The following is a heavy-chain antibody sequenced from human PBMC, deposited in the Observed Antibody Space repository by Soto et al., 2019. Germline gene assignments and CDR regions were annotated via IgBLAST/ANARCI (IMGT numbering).Heavy chain of an antibody. J-gene: IGHJ6*02. CDR3: ARDGWLRYYGMDV. CDR1: GGSFSGYY. Sequence: SETLSLPCAAYGGSFSGYYWSWIRQPPGKWLEWIGEINQSGGTNYNPSLKSRVTISVDTSKNQFSLKLSSVTAADTAVYYCARDGWLRYYGMDVWGQGTTVTVSS. D-gene: IGHD5-12*01. CDR2: INQSGGT. V-gene: IGHV4-34*01.